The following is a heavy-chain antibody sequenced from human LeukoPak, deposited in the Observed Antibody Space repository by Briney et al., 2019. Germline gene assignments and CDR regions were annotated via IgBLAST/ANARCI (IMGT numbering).Heavy chain of an antibody. CDR3: ARATHPGY. J-gene: IGHJ4*02. Sequence: GGSLRLSCAASAFTLSIYVMGWVRQAPGKGLEWVSAISGSGGSTYYADSVKGRFTISRDNSKNTLYLQMNSLRAEDTAVYYCARATHPGYWGQGALVAVSS. CDR2: ISGSGGST. V-gene: IGHV3-23*01. CDR1: AFTLSIYV.